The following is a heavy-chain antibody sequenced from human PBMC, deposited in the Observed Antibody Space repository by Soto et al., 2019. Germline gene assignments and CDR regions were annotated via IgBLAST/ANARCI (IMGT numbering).Heavy chain of an antibody. CDR3: AKYRWGATTVTSIN. CDR1: GFTLSSYP. CDR2: ISGTSDMT. V-gene: IGHV3-23*01. J-gene: IGHJ1*01. D-gene: IGHD4-4*01. Sequence: EVQLLESGGDLVEPGGSLRLSCVGSGFTLSSYPMNWVRQAPGKGLEWVSAISGTSDMTYYANSVTGRFTISRDNSKNTLYLQVSSLRVEDTAIYYCAKYRWGATTVTSINWGRGTLVTVSS.